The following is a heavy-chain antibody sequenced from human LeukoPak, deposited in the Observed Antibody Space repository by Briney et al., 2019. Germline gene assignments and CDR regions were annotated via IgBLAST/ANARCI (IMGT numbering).Heavy chain of an antibody. CDR3: ARAKGVSTGYRPTDY. CDR1: GFTFSCSG. J-gene: IGHJ4*02. CDR2: IWYDGSNR. V-gene: IGHV3-33*01. D-gene: IGHD3-22*01. Sequence: GSLRLSCAAAGFTFSCSGMHWVRPAPGKGLEWGAVIWYDGSNRYYADPVKGRFTVSRDNSKNTLYLQMNSLRAEDTAVYYCARAKGVSTGYRPTDYWGQGTLVTVSS.